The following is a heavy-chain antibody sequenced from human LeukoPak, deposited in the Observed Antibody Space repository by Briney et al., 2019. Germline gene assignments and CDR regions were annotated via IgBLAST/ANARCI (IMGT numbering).Heavy chain of an antibody. CDR3: ARRQGCSSTSCPPDY. J-gene: IGHJ4*02. CDR2: MYPGDSDT. V-gene: IGHV5-51*01. Sequence: GASPQTSSRGAASSFTTYSIGWVRQLPAKGMEWKGIMYPGDSDTRYTPSFQGQVTLSADKSINTASLQWSSLKASETAMYYCARRQGCSSTSCPPDYWGQGTLVTVSS. D-gene: IGHD2-2*01. CDR1: ASSFTTYS.